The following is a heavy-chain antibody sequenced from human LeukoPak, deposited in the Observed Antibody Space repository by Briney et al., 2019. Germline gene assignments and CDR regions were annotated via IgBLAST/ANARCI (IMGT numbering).Heavy chain of an antibody. CDR3: ARGSYDSSGYYWFDP. CDR2: ISSSGSTI. J-gene: IGHJ5*02. Sequence: PGGSLRLSCAASGFTFSSYTMNWVRQAPGKGLEWLSYISSSGSTIYYADSVKGRFTISRDNAKNSLYLQMNSLRAEDTAVYYCARGSYDSSGYYWFDPWGQGTLVTVSS. V-gene: IGHV3-48*04. D-gene: IGHD3-22*01. CDR1: GFTFSSYT.